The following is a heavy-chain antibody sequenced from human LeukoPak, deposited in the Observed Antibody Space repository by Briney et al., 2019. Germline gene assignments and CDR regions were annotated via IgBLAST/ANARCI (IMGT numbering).Heavy chain of an antibody. CDR1: GGSISSGSYY. V-gene: IGHV4-61*02. J-gene: IGHJ3*02. D-gene: IGHD3-16*02. CDR2: IYTSGST. Sequence: PSETLSLTCTVSGGSISSGSYYWSWIRQPAGKGLEWIGRIYTSGSTNYNPSLKSRVTVSVDTSKNQFSLKLSSVTAADTAVYYCARPLSSYVWGSYRSLAFDIWGQGTMVTVSS. CDR3: ARPLSSYVWGSYRSLAFDI.